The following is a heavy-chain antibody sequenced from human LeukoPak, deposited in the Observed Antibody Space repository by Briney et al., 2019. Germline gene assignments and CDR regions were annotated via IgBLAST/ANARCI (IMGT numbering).Heavy chain of an antibody. CDR2: ISGSGGST. J-gene: IGHJ4*02. CDR3: AKVVRCSGGSCYLRREFDY. CDR1: GFTFSSYA. D-gene: IGHD2-15*01. V-gene: IGHV3-23*01. Sequence: GGSLRLSCAASGFTFSSYAMSWVRQAPGKGLEWVSAISGSGGSTYYADSVKGRFTISRDNTKNTLYLQMNSLRAEDTAVYYCAKVVRCSGGSCYLRREFDYWGQGTLVTVSS.